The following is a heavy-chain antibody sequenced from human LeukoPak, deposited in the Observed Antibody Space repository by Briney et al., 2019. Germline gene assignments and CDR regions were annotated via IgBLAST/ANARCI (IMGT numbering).Heavy chain of an antibody. Sequence: ASVKVSCKASGYTFTSYAMNWVRQAPGQGLEWMGGIIPIFGTANYAQKFQGRVTITADESTSTAYMELSSLRSEDTAVYYCASGGDRFLEWFFDYWGQGTLVTVSS. D-gene: IGHD3-3*01. CDR1: GYTFTSYA. CDR2: IIPIFGTA. CDR3: ASGGDRFLEWFFDY. J-gene: IGHJ4*02. V-gene: IGHV1-69*13.